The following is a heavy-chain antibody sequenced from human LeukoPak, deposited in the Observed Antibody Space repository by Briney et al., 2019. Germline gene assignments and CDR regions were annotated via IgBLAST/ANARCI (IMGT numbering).Heavy chain of an antibody. Sequence: SQTLSLTCTVSGGSISSGSYYWSWIRQPAGKGLEWIGRIYTSGSTNYNPSLKSRVTISVDTSKNQFSLKLSSVTAADTAVYYCASGSPFDPWGQGTLVPVSS. CDR1: GGSISSGSYY. J-gene: IGHJ5*02. CDR2: IYTSGST. CDR3: ASGSPFDP. V-gene: IGHV4-61*02. D-gene: IGHD1-26*01.